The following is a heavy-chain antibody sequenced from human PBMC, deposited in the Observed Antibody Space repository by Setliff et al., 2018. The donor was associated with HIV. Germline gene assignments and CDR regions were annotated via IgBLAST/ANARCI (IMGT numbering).Heavy chain of an antibody. V-gene: IGHV4-4*09. Sequence: PSETLSLTCAVSSASISNYHWSWIRQTPGKGLEWIGSIYTSGTTNYNPSLEVRITTSVDLSKNHFSLNLHSVTAAYTAVYYCAIGDEYPGVFQSWGQGKVVTVSS. CDR3: AIGDEYPGVFQS. D-gene: IGHD2-2*01. CDR2: IYTSGTT. CDR1: SASISNYH. J-gene: IGHJ5*02.